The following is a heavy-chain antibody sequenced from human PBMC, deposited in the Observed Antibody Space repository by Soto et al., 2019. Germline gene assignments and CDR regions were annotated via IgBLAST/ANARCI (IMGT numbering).Heavy chain of an antibody. CDR1: GFTFDDYA. CDR2: ISWNSSYI. Sequence: PGGSLRLSCAASGFTFDDYAMHWVRQAPGKGLEWVSGISWNSSYIYYADSVRGRFTISRDNAKNSLYLQMNSLRAEDTAVYYCARDPTSTGFWSGGFDYWGQGTLVTVSS. CDR3: ARDPTSTGFWSGGFDY. V-gene: IGHV3-9*01. D-gene: IGHD3-3*01. J-gene: IGHJ4*02.